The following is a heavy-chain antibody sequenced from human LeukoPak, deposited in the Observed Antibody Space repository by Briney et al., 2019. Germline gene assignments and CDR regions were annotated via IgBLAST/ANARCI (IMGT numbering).Heavy chain of an antibody. CDR3: ARGGSGYYYYFDY. V-gene: IGHV1-69*13. J-gene: IGHJ4*02. D-gene: IGHD3-22*01. CDR2: IIPSFGTE. CDR1: GGTFSSYA. Sequence: SVKVSCAASGGTFSSYAISWVRQATGQGLEWLGGIIPSFGTENYAQKFQGRLTITGAESTSQASLERASLIFEARAENTWARGGSGYYYYFDYWGQGTLVTVSS.